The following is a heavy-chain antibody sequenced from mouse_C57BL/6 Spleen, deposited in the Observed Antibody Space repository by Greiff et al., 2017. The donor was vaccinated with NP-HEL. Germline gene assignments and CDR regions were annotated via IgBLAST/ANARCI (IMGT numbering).Heavy chain of an antibody. J-gene: IGHJ3*01. D-gene: IGHD3-2*02. CDR1: GYTFTSYW. CDR3: ARPAAQATGAWFAY. CDR2: IYPGSGST. V-gene: IGHV1-55*01. Sequence: QVQLQQSGAELVKPGASVKMSCKASGYTFTSYWITWVKQRPGQGLEWIGDIYPGSGSTNYNEKFKSKATLTVDTSSSTAYMQLSSLTSEESAVYYCARPAAQATGAWFAYWGQRTLVTVSA.